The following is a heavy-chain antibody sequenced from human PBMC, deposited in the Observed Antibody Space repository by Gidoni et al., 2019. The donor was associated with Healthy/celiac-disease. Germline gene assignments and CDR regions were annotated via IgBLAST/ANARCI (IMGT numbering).Heavy chain of an antibody. J-gene: IGHJ3*02. V-gene: IGHV3-7*01. Sequence: EVQLVESGGGLVQPGGSLRLSCAASGFTFSSYWMSWVRQAPGKGLEWVANRKQDGSEKDYVDSVKGRFTISRDNAKNSLYLQMNSLRAEDTAVYYCARRGSPDAFDIWGQGTMVTVSS. CDR3: ARRGSPDAFDI. CDR2: RKQDGSEK. CDR1: GFTFSSYW. D-gene: IGHD2-15*01.